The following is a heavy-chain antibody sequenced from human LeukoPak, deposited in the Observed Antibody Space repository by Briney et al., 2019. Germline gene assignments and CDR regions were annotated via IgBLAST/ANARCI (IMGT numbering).Heavy chain of an antibody. V-gene: IGHV4-61*02. CDR2: IYASGIT. D-gene: IGHD3-22*01. J-gene: IGHJ4*02. CDR1: GGSISSGSYY. CDR3: ASGADSSNYFLYY. Sequence: SGTLSLTCTVSGGSISSGSYYWNWIRQPAGKGLEWIGRIYASGITNYHPSLKSRVAISVDTSKNQFSLRLSSVTAADTAVYYCASGADSSNYFLYYWGPGILVTVSS.